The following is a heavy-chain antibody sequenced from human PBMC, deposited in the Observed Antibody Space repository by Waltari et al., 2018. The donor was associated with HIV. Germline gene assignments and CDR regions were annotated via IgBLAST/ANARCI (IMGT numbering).Heavy chain of an antibody. D-gene: IGHD1-26*01. Sequence: EVQLVESGGGLIQPGGSLRRSCAASGFTVSSNYMSWVRQAPGKGLEWVVVIYSGGSTYYADSVKGRVTNSRDKSTNTLYLKMNSLRAEDTAVYYWAREQRGGELWGQGTMFTVSS. CDR2: IYSGGST. CDR3: AREQRGGEL. J-gene: IGHJ3*01. CDR1: GFTVSSNY. V-gene: IGHV3-53*01.